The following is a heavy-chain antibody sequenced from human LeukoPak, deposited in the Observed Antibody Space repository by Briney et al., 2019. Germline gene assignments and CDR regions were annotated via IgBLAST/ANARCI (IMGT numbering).Heavy chain of an antibody. Sequence: PGGSLRLSCAASGFTFSSYAMNWVRQAPGMGLEWVSTISACGGSTYYADPVKGRFTISRDNSKNTLYLEMNSLRAEDTAVYFCAKDRGYIYGSGFDYWGQGILVTVSS. CDR1: GFTFSSYA. J-gene: IGHJ4*02. V-gene: IGHV3-23*01. CDR3: AKDRGYIYGSGFDY. CDR2: ISACGGST. D-gene: IGHD5-18*01.